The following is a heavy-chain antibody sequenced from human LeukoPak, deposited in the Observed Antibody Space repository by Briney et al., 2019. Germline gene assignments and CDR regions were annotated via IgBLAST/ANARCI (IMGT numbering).Heavy chain of an antibody. V-gene: IGHV3-21*01. CDR1: GFSFSIYN. J-gene: IGHJ4*02. Sequence: GGSLRLSCAASGFSFSIYNMNWVRQAPGKGLEWVSGISGSTTCTYYADSVKGRFTISRDNARNSLFLQMNSLRAEDTAVYYCARARTTGIAAAGTTYYSDYWGQGTLVTVSS. D-gene: IGHD6-13*01. CDR2: ISGSTTCT. CDR3: ARARTTGIAAAGTTYYSDY.